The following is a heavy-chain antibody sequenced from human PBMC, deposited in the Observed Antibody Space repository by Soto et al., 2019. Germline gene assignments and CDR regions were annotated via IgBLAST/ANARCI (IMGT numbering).Heavy chain of an antibody. D-gene: IGHD3-16*01. Sequence: GGSLSLSCVASGFTFSDYAITWVRQGPGKGLEWVATISATGGNIEYTDSLKGRLTISRDNSKNTLYLQLNGLTSDDTAVHYCAKVAGGLGYFDLWGRGTLVTVSS. CDR2: ISATGGNI. V-gene: IGHV3-23*01. CDR1: GFTFSDYA. CDR3: AKVAGGLGYFDL. J-gene: IGHJ2*01.